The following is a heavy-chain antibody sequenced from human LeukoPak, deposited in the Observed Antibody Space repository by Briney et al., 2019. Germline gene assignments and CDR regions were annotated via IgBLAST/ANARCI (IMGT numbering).Heavy chain of an antibody. J-gene: IGHJ5*02. CDR2: IYYSGST. CDR3: ARHRLGIAAAGSSYWFDP. D-gene: IGHD6-13*01. CDR1: GGSISSYY. V-gene: IGHV4-59*08. Sequence: PSETLSLTCTVSGGSISSYYWSWIRQPPGKGLEWIGYIYYSGSTNYNPSLKSRVTISVDTSKNQFSLKLSSVTAADTAAYYCARHRLGIAAAGSSYWFDPWGQGTLVTVSS.